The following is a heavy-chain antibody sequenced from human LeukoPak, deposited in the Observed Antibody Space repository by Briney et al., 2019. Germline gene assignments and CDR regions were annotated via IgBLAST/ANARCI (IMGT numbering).Heavy chain of an antibody. CDR2: INSDGSSI. CDR1: GFTFSSYW. D-gene: IGHD5-12*01. V-gene: IGHV3-74*03. CDR3: AREGRVSGYDFDC. Sequence: GGSLRLSCAASGFTFSSYWIHWVRQAPGKGLVWVSRINSDGSSITYADSVKGRFTIPRDNAKNTLFLQMNSLRVEDTAVYYCAREGRVSGYDFDCWGQGTLVTVSS. J-gene: IGHJ4*02.